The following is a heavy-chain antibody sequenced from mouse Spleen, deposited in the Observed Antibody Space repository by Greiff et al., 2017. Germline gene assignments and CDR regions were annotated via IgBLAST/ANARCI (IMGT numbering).Heavy chain of an antibody. D-gene: IGHD2-3*01. CDR1: GFTFSDYY. J-gene: IGHJ3*01. CDR2: INNDGSST. CDR3: ARSDGCYGRFAY. V-gene: IGHV5-16*01. Sequence: EVKLVESEGGLVQPGSSLKLSCAASGFTFSDYYMSWVRQTPEKGLEWVANINNDGSSTYYPDSLKSRFIISRDNAKNMLYLQMSSLKSEDTATYCCARSDGCYGRFAYWGQGTLVTVSA.